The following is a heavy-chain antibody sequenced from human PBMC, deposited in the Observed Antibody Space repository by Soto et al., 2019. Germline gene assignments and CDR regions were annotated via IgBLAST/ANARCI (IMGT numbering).Heavy chain of an antibody. J-gene: IGHJ6*02. V-gene: IGHV3-33*01. CDR2: IWYDGSNK. CDR3: ARDHHTAMVQDV. CDR1: GFTFSSYG. D-gene: IGHD5-18*01. Sequence: QVQLVESGGGVVQPGRSLRLSCAASGFTFSSYGMHWVRQALGKGLEWVAVIWYDGSNKYYTDSVKGRFTISRDNSKSTLYLQMNSLRAEDTAVYYCARDHHTAMVQDVWGQGTTVTVSS.